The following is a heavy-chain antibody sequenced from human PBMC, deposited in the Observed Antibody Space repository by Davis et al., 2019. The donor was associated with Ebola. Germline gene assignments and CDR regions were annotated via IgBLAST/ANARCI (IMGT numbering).Heavy chain of an antibody. CDR1: GFTFGTYS. D-gene: IGHD1-26*01. CDR2: ISKSSSPL. Sequence: GESLKISCGASGFTFGTYSMNWVRQAPGKGLEWVSYISKSSSPLYYADSVKGRFTISRDNAKNSVFLQMNSLRAEDTAVYYCAREWGPLVGATVFYPWGQGTLVTVSS. CDR3: AREWGPLVGATVFYP. V-gene: IGHV3-48*01. J-gene: IGHJ5*02.